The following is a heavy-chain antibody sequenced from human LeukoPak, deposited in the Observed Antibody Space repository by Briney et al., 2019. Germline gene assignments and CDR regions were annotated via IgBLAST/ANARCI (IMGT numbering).Heavy chain of an antibody. CDR3: ARTLYYFHY. CDR2: IWYDGSNK. Sequence: GGSLRLSCAASGSTFSSYGMHWVRQAPGKGLEWVALIWYDGSNKYYGDSEKGRFTISRDNSKNTLYLQMNRLRSEDTAVYFCARTLYYFHYWGQGTLVTVSS. CDR1: GSTFSSYG. V-gene: IGHV3-33*01. D-gene: IGHD3-10*01. J-gene: IGHJ4*02.